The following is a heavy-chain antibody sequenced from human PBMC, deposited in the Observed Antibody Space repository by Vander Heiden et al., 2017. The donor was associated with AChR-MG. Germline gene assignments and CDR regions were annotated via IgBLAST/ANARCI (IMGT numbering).Heavy chain of an antibody. CDR3: ARDGGGQWLADFDY. CDR2: IWYDGSNA. J-gene: IGHJ4*02. V-gene: IGHV3-33*01. D-gene: IGHD6-19*01. CDR1: GLTFSNSG. Sequence: QVQLVESGGGVVQPGSSLRLSCAASGLTFSNSGMPWVRQAPGKGLEWVAVIWYDGSNAYYVDSVKGRFTVSRDNSKSTLYLQMNSLRVEDTSVYYCARDGGGQWLADFDYWGQGALVIVSS.